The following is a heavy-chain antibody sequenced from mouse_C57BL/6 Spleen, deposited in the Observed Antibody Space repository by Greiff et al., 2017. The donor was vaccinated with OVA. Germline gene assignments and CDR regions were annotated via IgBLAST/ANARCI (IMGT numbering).Heavy chain of an antibody. CDR1: GFTFSSYA. D-gene: IGHD1-1*01. CDR2: ISSGGDYI. J-gene: IGHJ2*01. CDR3: TWGSSPWYFDY. V-gene: IGHV5-9-1*02. Sequence: EVMLVESGEGLVKPGGSLKLSCAASGFTFSSYAMSWVRQTPEKRLEWVAYISSGGDYIYYADTVKGRFTISRDNARNTLYLQMSSLKSEDTAMYYCTWGSSPWYFDYWGQGTTLTVSS.